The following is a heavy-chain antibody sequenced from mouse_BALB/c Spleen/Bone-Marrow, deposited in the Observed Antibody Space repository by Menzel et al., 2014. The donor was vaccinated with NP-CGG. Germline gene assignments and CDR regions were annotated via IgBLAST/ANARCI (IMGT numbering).Heavy chain of an antibody. CDR1: GYTFTSYW. V-gene: IGHV1-69*02. J-gene: IGHJ1*01. Sequence: QVQLQQSGAELVRPGASVKLSCKASGYTFTSYWINWVKQRPGQGLEWIGNIYPSDNYTNYNQKFKDKATLTVDKSSSTADMQLSCPTPEGSAVYYCTRNYGSSYDWYFDVWGAGTTVTVSS. CDR2: IYPSDNYT. D-gene: IGHD1-1*01. CDR3: TRNYGSSYDWYFDV.